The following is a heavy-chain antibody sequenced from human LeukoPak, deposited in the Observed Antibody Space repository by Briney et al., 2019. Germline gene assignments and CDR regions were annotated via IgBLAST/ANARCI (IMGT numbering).Heavy chain of an antibody. CDR1: GGSISSSSYY. D-gene: IGHD3-22*01. V-gene: IGHV4-39*07. CDR3: ARETSYYDSRGFDP. Sequence: SETLSLTCTVSGGSISSSSYYWGWIRQPPGKGLEWIGSIYYSGSTYYNPSLKSRVTISVDTSKNQFSLKLSSVTAADTAVYYCARETSYYDSRGFDPWGQGTLVTVSS. J-gene: IGHJ5*02. CDR2: IYYSGST.